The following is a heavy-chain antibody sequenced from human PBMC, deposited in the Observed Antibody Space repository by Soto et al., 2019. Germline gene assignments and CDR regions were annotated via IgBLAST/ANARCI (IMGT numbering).Heavy chain of an antibody. J-gene: IGHJ6*03. D-gene: IGHD3-3*01. CDR3: AREAAIFNCYYYYYMDG. Sequence: SETLSLTCTVSGGSISSYYWSWIRQPPGKGLEWIGYIYYSGSTNYNPSPKSRVTISVDTSKNQFSLKLSSVTAADTAVYYCAREAAIFNCYYYYYMDGWGKRTTVTVSS. V-gene: IGHV4-59*01. CDR1: GGSISSYY. CDR2: IYYSGST.